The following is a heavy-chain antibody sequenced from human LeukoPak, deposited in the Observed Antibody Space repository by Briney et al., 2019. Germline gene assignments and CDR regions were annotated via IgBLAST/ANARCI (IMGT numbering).Heavy chain of an antibody. CDR2: IYYSGST. D-gene: IGHD2-2*01. CDR1: GGSISSSSYY. V-gene: IGHV4-39*01. Sequence: PSETLSLTCTVSGGSISSSSYYGGWIRQPPGKGLEWIGSIYYSGSTYYNPSLKSRVTISVDTSKNQLSLKLSSVTAADTAVYYCARLGCSSTSCYSLGYYYMDVWGKGTTVTVSS. J-gene: IGHJ6*03. CDR3: ARLGCSSTSCYSLGYYYMDV.